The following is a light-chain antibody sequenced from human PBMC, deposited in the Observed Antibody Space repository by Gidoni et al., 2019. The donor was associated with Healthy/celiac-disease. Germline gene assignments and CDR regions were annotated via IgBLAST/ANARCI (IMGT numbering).Light chain of an antibody. Sequence: QSVLTQPPPVSGAPGQRVTISCTGSSSNIGAGYDVHWYQQLPGTAPKLLIYGNSNRPSGVDDRFSGSKSGTSASLAITGLQAEDEADYYCQSYDSSLSAFYVFGTGTKVTVL. J-gene: IGLJ1*01. CDR2: GNS. CDR3: QSYDSSLSAFYV. CDR1: SSNIGAGYD. V-gene: IGLV1-40*01.